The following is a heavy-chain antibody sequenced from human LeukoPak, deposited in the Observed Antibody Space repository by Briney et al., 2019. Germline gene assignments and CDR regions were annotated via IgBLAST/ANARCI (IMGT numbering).Heavy chain of an antibody. V-gene: IGHV3-64D*06. D-gene: IGHD1-26*01. Sequence: GGSLRLSCSASGSTFSTDTMYWVRQAPGEGREYVSGMTGDGGSIEYADSIKGRFTISRENSKNTLYLQMTGLRTEDTAVYYCARRSGGFDSWGQGTLVTVSS. CDR1: GSTFSTDT. CDR3: ARRSGGFDS. CDR2: MTGDGGSI. J-gene: IGHJ5*01.